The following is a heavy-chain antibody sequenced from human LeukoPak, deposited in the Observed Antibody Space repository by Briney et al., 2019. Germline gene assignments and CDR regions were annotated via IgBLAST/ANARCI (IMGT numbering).Heavy chain of an antibody. V-gene: IGHV3-72*01. J-gene: IGHJ6*03. D-gene: IGHD2-8*01. CDR1: GFTFSDQY. CDR2: TRNKANSYTT. CDR3: ARVNGDYYYYMDV. Sequence: LPGGSLRLSCAASGFTFSDQYMDWVRQAPGKGLEWAGRTRNKANSYTTEYAASVKGIFTISRDDSKKSLYLQMNSLKTEDTAVYYCARVNGDYYYYMDVWGKGTTVTVSS.